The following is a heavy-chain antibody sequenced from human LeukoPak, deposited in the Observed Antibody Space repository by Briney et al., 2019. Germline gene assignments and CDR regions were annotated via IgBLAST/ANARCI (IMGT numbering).Heavy chain of an antibody. CDR2: IYYSGST. J-gene: IGHJ3*02. V-gene: IGHV4-59*01. D-gene: IGHD3-16*01. CDR3: ASYGEGAFDI. CDR1: GGSISSYY. Sequence: SETLSLTCTVSGGSISSYYWSWIRQPPGKGLEWIGYIYYSGSTNYNPSLKSRVTISVDTSKNQFSLKLSSVTAADTAVYHCASYGEGAFDIWGQGTMVTVSS.